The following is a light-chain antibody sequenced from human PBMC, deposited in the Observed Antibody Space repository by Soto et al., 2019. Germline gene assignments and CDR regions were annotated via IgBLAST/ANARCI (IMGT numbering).Light chain of an antibody. Sequence: DIQMTQSPSSLSASVGDRVTITCRASQGISHFLAWYQQKPGQVPKLLIYAASTLLPGVPSRFSGSGSGTDFTLTISSLQPEDVATYYCQSYNDSSTCGQGPKVEI. V-gene: IGKV1-27*01. J-gene: IGKJ1*01. CDR2: AAS. CDR3: QSYNDSST. CDR1: QGISHF.